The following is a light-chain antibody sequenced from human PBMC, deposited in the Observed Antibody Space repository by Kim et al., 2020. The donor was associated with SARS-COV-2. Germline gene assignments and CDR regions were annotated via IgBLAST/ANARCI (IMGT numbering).Light chain of an antibody. J-gene: IGLJ1*01. CDR2: EVS. CDR3: SSYTSSNTYV. V-gene: IGLV2-18*02. CDR1: SSDVGNYNR. Sequence: QSALTQPPSVSGSPGQSVTISCTGTSSDVGNYNRVSWYQQPPGTAPKFIIYEVSNRPSGVPDRFSGSKSGNTASLIISGLQAEDEADYYCSSYTSSNTYVFGTGTKVTVL.